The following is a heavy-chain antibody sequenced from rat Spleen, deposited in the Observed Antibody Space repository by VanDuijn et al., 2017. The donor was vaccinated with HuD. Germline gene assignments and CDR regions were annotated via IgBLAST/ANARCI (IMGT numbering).Heavy chain of an antibody. CDR3: ARHLTRYGGYPFDY. CDR1: GFTFSSYW. V-gene: IGHV5-58*01. CDR2: INIDGGST. J-gene: IGHJ2*01. Sequence: EVQLVETGGGLVQPGRSLKLSCVASGFTFSSYWMYWIRQAPGKGLEWVSSINIDGGSTYYLDSVKGRFTISRDNAEDTVYLQMNSLRSEDTATYYCARHLTRYGGYPFDYWGQGVMVTVSS. D-gene: IGHD1-11*01.